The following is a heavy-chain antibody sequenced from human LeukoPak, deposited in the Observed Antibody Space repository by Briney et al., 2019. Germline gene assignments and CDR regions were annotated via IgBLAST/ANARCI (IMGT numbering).Heavy chain of an antibody. Sequence: GGSLRLSCAASGFTFSSYAMHWVRQAPGKGLEWVAVISYDGSNKYYADSVKGRFTISRDNSKNTLYLQMNSLRAEDTAVYYCARDPRQDREIYSSSWYFDYWGQGTLVTVSS. V-gene: IGHV3-30-3*01. J-gene: IGHJ4*02. CDR2: ISYDGSNK. CDR3: ARDPRQDREIYSSSWYFDY. CDR1: GFTFSSYA. D-gene: IGHD6-13*01.